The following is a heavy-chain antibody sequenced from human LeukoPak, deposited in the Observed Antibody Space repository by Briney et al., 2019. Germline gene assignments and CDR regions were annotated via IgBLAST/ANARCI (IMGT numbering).Heavy chain of an antibody. CDR3: ARQKSQYYYDSSGFNWFDP. CDR1: XGSISSYY. J-gene: IGHJ5*02. CDR2: IYYSGST. V-gene: IGHV4-59*08. Sequence: TLSLTCTVXXGSISSYYWSWIRQPPGKGLEWIGYIYYSGSTGYNPSLKSRVTISVDTSKNQFSLKLSSVTAADTAVYYCARQKSQYYYDSSGFNWFDPWGQGTLVTVSS. D-gene: IGHD3-22*01.